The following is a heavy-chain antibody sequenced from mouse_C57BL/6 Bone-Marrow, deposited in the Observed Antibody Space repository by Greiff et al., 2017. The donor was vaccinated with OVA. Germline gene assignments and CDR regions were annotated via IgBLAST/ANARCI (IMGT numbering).Heavy chain of an antibody. CDR1: GFTFSSYA. Sequence: DVHLVESGGGLVKPGGSLKLSCAASGFTFSSYAMSWVRQTPEKRLEWVATISDGGSYTYYPDNVKGRFTISRDNAKNNLYLQMSHLKSEDTAMYYCARVVLFWDYWGQGTTLTVSS. V-gene: IGHV5-4*01. CDR2: ISDGGSYT. CDR3: ARVVLFWDY. J-gene: IGHJ2*01.